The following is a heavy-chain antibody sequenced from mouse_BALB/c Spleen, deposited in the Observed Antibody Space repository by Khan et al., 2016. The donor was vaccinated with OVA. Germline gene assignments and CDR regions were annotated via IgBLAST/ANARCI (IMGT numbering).Heavy chain of an antibody. CDR2: ISSGSSTI. J-gene: IGHJ1*01. D-gene: IGHD2-1*01. CDR1: GFTFSTFG. CDR3: ARAGGNLHWYFDV. V-gene: IGHV5-17*02. Sequence: EVELVESGGGLVQPGGSRKLSCAASGFTFSTFGMHWVRQAPEQGLEWVAYISSGSSTIYYVDTVKVRFTISRDTPTNTLFLQMPSLRSEETAIYYCARAGGNLHWYFDVWGAGTSVTVSS.